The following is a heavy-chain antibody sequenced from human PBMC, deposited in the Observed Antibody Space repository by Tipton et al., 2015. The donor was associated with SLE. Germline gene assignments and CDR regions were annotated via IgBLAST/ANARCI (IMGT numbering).Heavy chain of an antibody. J-gene: IGHJ4*02. Sequence: SLRLSCAASGFTFDDYAMHWVRQAPGKGLEWVSGISWNSGSIGYADSVKGRFTISRDNAKNSLYLQMNSLRAEDTAVYYCANQNWNYYFWGQGTLVTVSS. CDR3: ANQNWNYYF. D-gene: IGHD1-7*01. CDR1: GFTFDDYA. V-gene: IGHV3-9*01. CDR2: ISWNSGSI.